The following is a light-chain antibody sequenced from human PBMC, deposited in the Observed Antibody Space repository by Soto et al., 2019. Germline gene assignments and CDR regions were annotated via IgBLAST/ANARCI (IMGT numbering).Light chain of an antibody. Sequence: AIRMTQSPSSLSASKGDRVTITCRASQGISSYLAWYQQKPGKAPKLLIYAASTLQSGVPSRFSGSGSGTDFTLTISCLQSEDFATYYCQQYYSYLSLTFGGGTKVDIK. J-gene: IGKJ4*01. CDR2: AAS. CDR1: QGISSY. CDR3: QQYYSYLSLT. V-gene: IGKV1-8*01.